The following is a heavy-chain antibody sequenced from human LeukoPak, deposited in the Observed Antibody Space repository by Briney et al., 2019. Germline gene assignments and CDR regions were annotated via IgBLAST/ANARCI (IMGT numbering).Heavy chain of an antibody. CDR3: AKGRYYCDSSGYTVNPYSFDY. V-gene: IGHV3-23*01. Sequence: GGSLRLSRAASGFTFSSYSMNWVRQAPVKGLEWVSAISGSGGSTYYADSVKGRFTISRDNSKNTLYLQMNSLRAEDTAVYYCAKGRYYCDSSGYTVNPYSFDYWGQGTLVTVSS. CDR2: ISGSGGST. CDR1: GFTFSSYS. J-gene: IGHJ4*02. D-gene: IGHD3-22*01.